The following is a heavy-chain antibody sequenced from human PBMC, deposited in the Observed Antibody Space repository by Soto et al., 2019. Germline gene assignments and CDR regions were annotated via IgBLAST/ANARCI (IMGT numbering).Heavy chain of an antibody. J-gene: IGHJ4*01. V-gene: IGHV3-23*01. CDR1: GFTFSGFA. CDR2: ISASGASA. Sequence: EVQLLESGGGLVQPGESLRLSCAASGFTFSGFAMNWVRLAPGKGLELVATISASGASAYYADSLKGHLTISRDNSKNKLYMQIDRLSDVDSAIYYCAKDDLRFVGPHHYFYNWGPGILVTGSS. D-gene: IGHD3-3*01. CDR3: AKDDLRFVGPHHYFYN.